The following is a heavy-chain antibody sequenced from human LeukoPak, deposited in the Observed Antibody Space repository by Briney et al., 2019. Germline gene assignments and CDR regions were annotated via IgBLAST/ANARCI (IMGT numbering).Heavy chain of an antibody. CDR2: IYYSGST. J-gene: IGHJ5*02. CDR1: GGSISSSSYY. V-gene: IGHV4-39*07. D-gene: IGHD3-10*01. CDR3: AREDPGRGNWFDP. Sequence: SETLSLTCTVSGGSISSSSYYWGWIRQPPGKGLEWIGSIYYSGSTNYNPSLKSRVTISVDTSKNQFSLKVSSVTAADTAVYYCAREDPGRGNWFDPWGQGTLVTVSS.